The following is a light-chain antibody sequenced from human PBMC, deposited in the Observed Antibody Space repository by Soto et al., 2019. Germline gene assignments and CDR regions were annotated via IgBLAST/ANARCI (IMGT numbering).Light chain of an antibody. J-gene: IGLJ1*01. CDR1: TSDVGGFDY. Sequence: QSVLTQPASVSGSPGQSITVSCTGTTSDVGGFDYVSWYQQHPGKAPKLMIFDVSNRPSGVSDRFSSSKSGNTASLTISGLQAEDEADYYCSSYTTTGTQVFGTGTKVTVL. CDR3: SSYTTTGTQV. V-gene: IGLV2-14*03. CDR2: DVS.